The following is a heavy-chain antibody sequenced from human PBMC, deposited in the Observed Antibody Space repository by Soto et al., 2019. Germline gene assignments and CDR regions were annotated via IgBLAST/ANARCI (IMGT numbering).Heavy chain of an antibody. Sequence: GGSLRLSCAASGFTFSSYSMNWVRQAPRKGLEWVSYISSSSSTIYYADSVKGRFTISRDNAKNSLYLQMNSLRAEDTAVYYCARDYYDFWSGYYLQHWFDPWGQGTLVTVSS. CDR3: ARDYYDFWSGYYLQHWFDP. D-gene: IGHD3-3*01. V-gene: IGHV3-48*01. CDR2: ISSSSSTI. J-gene: IGHJ5*02. CDR1: GFTFSSYS.